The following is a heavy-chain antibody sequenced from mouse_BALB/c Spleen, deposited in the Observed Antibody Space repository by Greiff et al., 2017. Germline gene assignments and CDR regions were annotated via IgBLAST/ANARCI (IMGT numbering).Heavy chain of an antibody. CDR1: GFTFSDYY. V-gene: IGHV5-17*01. Sequence: EVQRVESGGGLVKPGGSLKLSCAASGFTFSDYYMYWVRQTPEKRLEWVAYISSGSSTIYYADTVKGRFTISRDNPKNTLCLQMTSLRSEDTAMYYCARDYYGSTHWYFDVWGAGTTVTVSS. CDR3: ARDYYGSTHWYFDV. J-gene: IGHJ1*01. CDR2: ISSGSSTI. D-gene: IGHD1-1*01.